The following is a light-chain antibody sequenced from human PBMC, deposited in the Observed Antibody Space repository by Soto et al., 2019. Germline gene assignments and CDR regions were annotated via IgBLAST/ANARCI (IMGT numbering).Light chain of an antibody. J-gene: IGKJ1*01. CDR3: QQRINWPPT. CDR2: DAS. V-gene: IGKV3-11*01. Sequence: EIVLTQSPATLSLSPGERATLSCRASQNVANYLDWYQQKPGQSPRLLIYDASNRATGVPARFSGSGSGTDFTLTISSLEPEDFAVYYCQQRINWPPTFGQGTKVDIK. CDR1: QNVANY.